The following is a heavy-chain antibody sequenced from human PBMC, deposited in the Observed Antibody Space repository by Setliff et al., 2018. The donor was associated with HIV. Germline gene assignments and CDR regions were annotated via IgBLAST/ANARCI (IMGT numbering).Heavy chain of an antibody. D-gene: IGHD4-17*01. CDR2: IHHTGHI. CDR1: GASFTDYY. Sequence: KPSETLSLTCAFYGASFTDYYWNWIRQPPGKGLEWIGEIHHTGHINYNPSFKSRVTMSLDMSTNQFSLKMASMTAADSAVYYCARFDVTPMTTRDYWGQGTQVT. CDR3: ARFDVTPMTTRDY. J-gene: IGHJ4*02. V-gene: IGHV4-34*01.